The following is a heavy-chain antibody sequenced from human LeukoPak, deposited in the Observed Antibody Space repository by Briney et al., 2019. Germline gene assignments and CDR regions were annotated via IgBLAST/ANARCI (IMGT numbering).Heavy chain of an antibody. J-gene: IGHJ5*02. CDR2: INPSGGST. V-gene: IGHV1-46*01. Sequence: ASLKVSCKASGYTFTSYSMYWVRESPGQGREWMGIINPSGGSTSYAQKCKGRVTMTRDTYTSTVYMELSSLRSEDTAVYYCARHGLGSSGYRNWFDLWGQGTVVTVSS. CDR1: GYTFTSYS. D-gene: IGHD3-22*01. CDR3: ARHGLGSSGYRNWFDL.